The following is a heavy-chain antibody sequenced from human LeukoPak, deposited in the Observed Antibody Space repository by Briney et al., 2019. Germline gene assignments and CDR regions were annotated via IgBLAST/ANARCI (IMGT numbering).Heavy chain of an antibody. V-gene: IGHV1-24*01. Sequence: ASVKVSCKASGGTFSSYAISWVRQAPGKGLEWMGGFDPEDGETIYAQKFQGRVTMTEDTSTDTAYMELSSLRSEDTAVYYCAPRTKYYYDSSGYYYADYWGQGTLVTVSS. CDR2: FDPEDGET. CDR1: GGTFSSYA. J-gene: IGHJ4*02. D-gene: IGHD3-22*01. CDR3: APRTKYYYDSSGYYYADY.